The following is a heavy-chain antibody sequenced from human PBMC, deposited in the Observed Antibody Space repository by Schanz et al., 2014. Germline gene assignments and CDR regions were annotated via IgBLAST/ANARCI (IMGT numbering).Heavy chain of an antibody. D-gene: IGHD3-3*01. CDR3: AATTILAD. Sequence: EVQLVESGGGLVKPGGSLRLSCAASGFIFSNFAMEWVRQAPGKGPEWVSYISGESYYITYADSVKGRFTISRDNAKSSLYLQMNSLRDEDTAVYYCAATTILADWGQGTLVAVSS. CDR1: GFIFSNFA. J-gene: IGHJ4*02. V-gene: IGHV3-21*05. CDR2: ISGESYYI.